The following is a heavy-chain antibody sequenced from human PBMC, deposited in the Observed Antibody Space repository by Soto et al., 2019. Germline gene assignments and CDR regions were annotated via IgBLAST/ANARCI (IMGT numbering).Heavy chain of an antibody. CDR3: ARDPGVAASLDY. Sequence: PASGFTFSSYWMSWVRQAPGKGLEWVANIKQDGSEKYYVDSVKGRFTISRDNAKNSLYLQMNSLRAEDTAVYYCARDPGVAASLDYWGQGTLVTVSS. V-gene: IGHV3-7*03. CDR2: IKQDGSEK. CDR1: GFTFSSYW. D-gene: IGHD3-10*01. J-gene: IGHJ4*02.